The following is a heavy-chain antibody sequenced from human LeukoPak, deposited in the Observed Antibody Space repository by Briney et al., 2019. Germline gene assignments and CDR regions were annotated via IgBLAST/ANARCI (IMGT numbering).Heavy chain of an antibody. CDR2: INPNSGDT. Sequence: ASVKVSCKASGYTFTDYYINWVRQAPGQGLEWMGWINPNSGDTNYAQKFQGRVTMTRDTSISTAYMELSRLRSDDTAVYYCARDLGYGSGSYLFDYWGQGTLVTVSS. J-gene: IGHJ4*02. CDR3: ARDLGYGSGSYLFDY. V-gene: IGHV1-2*02. D-gene: IGHD3-10*01. CDR1: GYTFTDYY.